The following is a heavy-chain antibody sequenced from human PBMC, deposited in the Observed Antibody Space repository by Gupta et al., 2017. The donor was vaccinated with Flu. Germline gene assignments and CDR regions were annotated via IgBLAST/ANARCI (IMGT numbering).Heavy chain of an antibody. Sequence: EVQLVESGGGLVQPGGSLRLSCAASGFTVSSYDMSWVRLAPGKGLEWVSFISRRGDTYQTDSVKGRFTISRDNAKNLVHLQMNNMRVEDTAFYYCARGHWDSWGQGTLVTVSS. V-gene: IGHV3-48*03. J-gene: IGHJ4*02. CDR1: GFTVSSYD. CDR2: ISRRGDT. CDR3: ARGHWDS.